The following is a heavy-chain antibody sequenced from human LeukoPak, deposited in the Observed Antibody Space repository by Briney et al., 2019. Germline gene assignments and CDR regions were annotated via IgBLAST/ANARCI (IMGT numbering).Heavy chain of an antibody. V-gene: IGHV1-69*13. Sequence: GASVKVSCKASGGTFSSYAISWVRQAPGQGLEWMGGIIPIFGTANYAQKFQGRVTITADESTGTAYMELSSLRSEDTAVYYCARIAVAGTGSFDYWGQGTLVTVSS. CDR2: IIPIFGTA. J-gene: IGHJ4*02. CDR1: GGTFSSYA. D-gene: IGHD6-19*01. CDR3: ARIAVAGTGSFDY.